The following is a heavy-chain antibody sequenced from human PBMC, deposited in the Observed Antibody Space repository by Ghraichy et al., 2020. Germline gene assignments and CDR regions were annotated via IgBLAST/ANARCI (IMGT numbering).Heavy chain of an antibody. V-gene: IGHV1-8*01. J-gene: IGHJ4*02. Sequence: ASVKVSCKASGYTFTSYDINWVRQATGQGLEWMGWMNPNSGNTGYAQKFQGRVTMTRNTSISTAYMELSSLRSEDTAVYYCAGEVRGSGGSRQDYWGQGTLVTVSS. D-gene: IGHD2-15*01. CDR1: GYTFTSYD. CDR3: AGEVRGSGGSRQDY. CDR2: MNPNSGNT.